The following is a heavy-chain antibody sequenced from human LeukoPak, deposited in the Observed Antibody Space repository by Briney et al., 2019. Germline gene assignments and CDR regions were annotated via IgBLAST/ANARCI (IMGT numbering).Heavy chain of an antibody. CDR3: ARAELRFLEWLPFDY. CDR1: GYTFTGYY. V-gene: IGHV1-2*02. Sequence: ASVKVSCKASGYTFTGYYMHWVRQAPGQGLEWMGWINPNSGGTNYAQKFQGRVTMTRDTSISIAYMELSRLRSDDTAVYYCARAELRFLEWLPFDYWGQGTLVTVSS. CDR2: INPNSGGT. J-gene: IGHJ4*02. D-gene: IGHD3-3*01.